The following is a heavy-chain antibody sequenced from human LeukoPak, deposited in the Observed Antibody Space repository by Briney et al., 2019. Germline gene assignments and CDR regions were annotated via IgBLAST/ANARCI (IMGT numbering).Heavy chain of an antibody. V-gene: IGHV3-13*01. Sequence: GGSLRLSCAASGFTFSSHDMHWVRQASGKGLEWVSTIGTAGDTYYPGSVKGRFTISRENAKNSLYLQMNILKAGDTAVYYCARGGPGYYLDYWDQGTLVTVSP. J-gene: IGHJ4*02. CDR2: IGTAGDT. CDR1: GFTFSSHD. CDR3: ARGGPGYYLDY.